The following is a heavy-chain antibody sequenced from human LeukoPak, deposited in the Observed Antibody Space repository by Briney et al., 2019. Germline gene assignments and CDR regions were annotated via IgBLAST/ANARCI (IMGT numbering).Heavy chain of an antibody. CDR3: ARGVEPLAANTLAY. Sequence: WGSLRLSCAASGFTFSNYWMNWVRQAPGKGLEWVSVLYSDGNTKYADSVQGRFTISRDNSKNTLYLEMNSLSPDDTAVYYCARGVEPLAANTLAYWGQGTLVTVSS. J-gene: IGHJ4*02. D-gene: IGHD1-14*01. CDR1: GFTFSNYW. V-gene: IGHV3-53*01. CDR2: LYSDGNT.